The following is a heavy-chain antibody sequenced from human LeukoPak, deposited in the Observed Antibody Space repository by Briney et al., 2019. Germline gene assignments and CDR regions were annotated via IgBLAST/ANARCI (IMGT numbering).Heavy chain of an antibody. Sequence: SVKVSCKASGGTFSSYAISWVRQAPGQGLEWMGGIIPIFGTANYAQKLQGRVTITTDESTSTAYMELSSLRSEDTAVYYCARAGVGATTFFDYWGQGTLVTVSS. CDR3: ARAGVGATTFFDY. CDR1: GGTFSSYA. V-gene: IGHV1-69*05. D-gene: IGHD1-26*01. J-gene: IGHJ4*02. CDR2: IIPIFGTA.